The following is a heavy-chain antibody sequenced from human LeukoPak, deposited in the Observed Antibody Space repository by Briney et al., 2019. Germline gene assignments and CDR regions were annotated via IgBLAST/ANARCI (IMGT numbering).Heavy chain of an antibody. V-gene: IGHV3-7*03. Sequence: GGSLRLSCAASGSSFSRYWMSWVRQAPGKGLEWVANIKEDGSEKYYVDSVKGRFTISRDNAKNSLYLQMNSLRVEDTAVFYCARDQYDTWSRRGNFDSWGQGTLVTVSS. CDR2: IKEDGSEK. CDR3: ARDQYDTWSRRGNFDS. J-gene: IGHJ4*02. D-gene: IGHD3-3*01. CDR1: GSSFSRYW.